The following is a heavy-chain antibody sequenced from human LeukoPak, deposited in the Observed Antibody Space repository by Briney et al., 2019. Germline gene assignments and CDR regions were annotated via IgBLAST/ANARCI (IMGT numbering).Heavy chain of an antibody. CDR3: AKRGYYYDSSGYYSRTYFDY. D-gene: IGHD3-22*01. J-gene: IGHJ4*02. V-gene: IGHV3-21*01. Sequence: GGSLRLSCAASGFTFSSYSMNWVRQAPGKGLEWVSSISSSSSYIYYADSVKGRFTISRDNSKNTLYLPMNSLRAEVTAVYYYAKRGYYYDSSGYYSRTYFDYWGQGTLVIVSS. CDR2: ISSSSSYI. CDR1: GFTFSSYS.